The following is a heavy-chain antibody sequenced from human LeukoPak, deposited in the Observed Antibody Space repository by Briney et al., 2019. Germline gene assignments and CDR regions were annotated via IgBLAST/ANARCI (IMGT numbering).Heavy chain of an antibody. CDR1: GGSISSYY. V-gene: IGHV4-59*01. Sequence: KTSETLSLTCTVSGGSISSYYWSWIRQPPGKGLEWIGYIYYSGGTNYNPSLKSRVTISVDTSKNQFSLKLSSVTAADTAVYYCAAYSSSFDYWGQGTLVTVSS. CDR2: IYYSGGT. J-gene: IGHJ4*02. D-gene: IGHD6-13*01. CDR3: AAYSSSFDY.